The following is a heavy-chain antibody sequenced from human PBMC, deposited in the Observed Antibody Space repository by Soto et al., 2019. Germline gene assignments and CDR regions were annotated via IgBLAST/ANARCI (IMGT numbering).Heavy chain of an antibody. Sequence: SETLSLTCTVSGGSISSSSYYWAWNRQSPGKGLEWIGSVYYNGFTYYNPSLKSRVTISVDTSKNQFSLKLTSVTAADTAVYYCARMGDFWSGPGELDPWGQGTLVIVSS. CDR3: ARMGDFWSGPGELDP. J-gene: IGHJ5*02. V-gene: IGHV4-39*01. CDR1: GGSISSSSYY. D-gene: IGHD3-3*01. CDR2: VYYNGFT.